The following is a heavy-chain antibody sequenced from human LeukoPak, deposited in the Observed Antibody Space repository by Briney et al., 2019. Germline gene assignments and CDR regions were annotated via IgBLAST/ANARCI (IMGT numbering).Heavy chain of an antibody. CDR1: GFTFSDYA. V-gene: IGHV3-69-1*01. J-gene: IGHJ4*02. CDR2: INSAYTE. D-gene: IGHD1-26*01. Sequence: GGSLRLSCAASGFTFSDYAMNWVRRAPGKGLEWVSFINSAYTELYAVSVKGRFTVSRDNAKNSLYLQMNSLRAEDTAVYYCAKSSSGSLDYWGQGTLVTVSS. CDR3: AKSSSGSLDY.